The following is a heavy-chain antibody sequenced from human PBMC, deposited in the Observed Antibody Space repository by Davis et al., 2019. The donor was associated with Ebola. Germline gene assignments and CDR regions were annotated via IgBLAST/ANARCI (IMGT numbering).Heavy chain of an antibody. V-gene: IGHV3-48*04. J-gene: IGHJ6*02. Sequence: GGSLRLSCAASGFTVSSNYMNWVRQAPGKGLEWVSYISSSGSTIYYADSVKGRFTISGDNAKNSLYLQMNSLRAEDTAVYYCARDPLAGPHYYYGMDVWGQGTTVTVSS. CDR1: GFTVSSNY. CDR2: ISSSGSTI. CDR3: ARDPLAGPHYYYGMDV. D-gene: IGHD3-10*01.